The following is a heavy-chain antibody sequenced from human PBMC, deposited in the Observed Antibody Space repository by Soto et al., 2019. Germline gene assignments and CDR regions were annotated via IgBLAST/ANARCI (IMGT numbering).Heavy chain of an antibody. CDR3: ARHVLDYDILTGYYRPGHPYNWFDP. J-gene: IGHJ5*02. V-gene: IGHV4-59*08. D-gene: IGHD3-9*01. CDR1: GGSISSYY. Sequence: SETLSLTCTVSGGSISSYYWSWIRQPPGKGLEWIGYIYYSGSTNYNPSLKSRVTISVDTSKNQFSLKLSSVTAADTAVYYCARHVLDYDILTGYYRPGHPYNWFDPWGQGTLVTVSS. CDR2: IYYSGST.